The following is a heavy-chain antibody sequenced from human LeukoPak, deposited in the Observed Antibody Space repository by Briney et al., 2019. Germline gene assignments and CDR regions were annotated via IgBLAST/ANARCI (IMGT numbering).Heavy chain of an antibody. CDR3: ARARDVDTAMVAAFDI. J-gene: IGHJ3*02. CDR1: GFTFSSYS. Sequence: GGSLRLSCAASGFTFSSYSMNWVRQAPGKGLEWVSSISSSSSYIYYADSVKGRFTISRDNAKNSLYLQMNSLRAEDTAVYYCARARDVDTAMVAAFDIWGQGTMVTVSS. CDR2: ISSSSSYI. D-gene: IGHD5-18*01. V-gene: IGHV3-21*01.